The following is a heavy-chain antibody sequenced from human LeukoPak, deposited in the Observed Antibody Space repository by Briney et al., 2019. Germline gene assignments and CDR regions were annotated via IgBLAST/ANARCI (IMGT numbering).Heavy chain of an antibody. J-gene: IGHJ4*02. CDR2: INPSGGTT. V-gene: IGHV1-46*01. CDR1: GYTFTTYY. CDR3: ARGRLGSGWSFDY. D-gene: IGHD6-19*01. Sequence: ASVKVSCKTSGYTFTTYYMHWVRQAPGQGLEWMGIINPSGGTTNYAQKFQGRVTMTRDTSTTTLYMELSSLRSEDTAVYYCARGRLGSGWSFDYWGQGTLVTVSS.